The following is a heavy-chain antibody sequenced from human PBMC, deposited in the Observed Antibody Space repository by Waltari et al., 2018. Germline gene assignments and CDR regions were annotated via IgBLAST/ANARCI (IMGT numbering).Heavy chain of an antibody. Sequence: EVQLVESGGVVVQPGGSLRLSCTASGFTFDDYTLHWVRQPPGKGLEWVSLIGWDGGSTYYADSVKGRFTISRDNSKNSLYLQMNSLRTEDTALYYCAKDTGEYYYYGMDVWGQGTTVTVSS. CDR2: IGWDGGST. D-gene: IGHD3-10*01. J-gene: IGHJ6*02. CDR1: GFTFDDYT. CDR3: AKDTGEYYYYGMDV. V-gene: IGHV3-43*01.